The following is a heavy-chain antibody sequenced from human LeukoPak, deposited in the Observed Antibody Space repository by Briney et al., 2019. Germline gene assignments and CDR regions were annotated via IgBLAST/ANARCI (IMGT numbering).Heavy chain of an antibody. V-gene: IGHV1-3*01. CDR1: GYTFTTYA. CDR3: ARDPIGSRWPYYFDY. J-gene: IGHJ4*02. Sequence: ASVKVSCKASGYTFTTYAMHWVRQAPGQRLEWMGWINAGNGNTKYSQKFQARVTNTRDTSASTAYMELSSLRSEDTAVYYCARDPIGSRWPYYFDYWGQGTLVTVSS. CDR2: INAGNGNT. D-gene: IGHD6-13*01.